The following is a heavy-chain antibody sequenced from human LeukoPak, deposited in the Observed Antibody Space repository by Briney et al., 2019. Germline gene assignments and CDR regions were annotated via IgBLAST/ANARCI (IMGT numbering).Heavy chain of an antibody. Sequence: GGSLRLSCAVSGFTFSNYGMHWVRQAPGKGLEWVAFLRRDGSDKYYADSVKGRFTISRDNSKNTVYLQMNSLRPEDTAVYYCAKDHRQNFDYWGQGTLVTVSS. CDR3: AKDHRQNFDY. V-gene: IGHV3-30*02. J-gene: IGHJ4*02. CDR1: GFTFSNYG. CDR2: LRRDGSDK.